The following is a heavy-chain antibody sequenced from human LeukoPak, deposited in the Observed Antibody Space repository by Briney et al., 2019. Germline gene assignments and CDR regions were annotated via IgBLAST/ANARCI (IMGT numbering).Heavy chain of an antibody. Sequence: GGSLRLSCAASGFTFSSYGMHWVRQAPGKGLEWVAVISYDGSNKYYADSVKGRFTISRDNSKNTMYLQMNSLRAEDTPVYYCAKVGWSGRWLQLDYWGQGTLVTVSS. J-gene: IGHJ4*02. CDR1: GFTFSSYG. D-gene: IGHD5-24*01. CDR2: ISYDGSNK. V-gene: IGHV3-30*18. CDR3: AKVGWSGRWLQLDY.